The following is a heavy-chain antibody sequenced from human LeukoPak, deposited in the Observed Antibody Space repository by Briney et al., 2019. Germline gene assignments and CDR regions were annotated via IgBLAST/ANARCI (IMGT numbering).Heavy chain of an antibody. D-gene: IGHD3-3*01. CDR2: MNPNSGNT. CDR3: ARGRRFLEWLSKPRYYFDY. V-gene: IGHV1-8*01. CDR1: GYTFTSYD. J-gene: IGHJ4*02. Sequence: ASVKVSCKASGYTFTSYDINWVRQATGQGLECMGWMNPNSGNTGYAQRFQGRVTMTRNTSISTAYMELSSLRSEDTAVYYCARGRRFLEWLSKPRYYFDYWGQGTLVTVSS.